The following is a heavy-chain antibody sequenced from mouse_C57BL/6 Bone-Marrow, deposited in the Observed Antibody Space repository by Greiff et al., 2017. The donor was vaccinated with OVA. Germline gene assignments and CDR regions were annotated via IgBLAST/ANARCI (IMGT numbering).Heavy chain of an antibody. D-gene: IGHD1-1*01. V-gene: IGHV1-18*01. Sequence: VQLQQSGPELVKPGASVKIPCKASGYTFTDYNMDWVKQSHGKSLEWIGDINPNNGGTIYNQKFKGKATLTVDKSSSTAYMELRSLTSEDTAVYYCARSGHYYGSSLGWYFDDWGTGTTVTVSS. CDR1: GYTFTDYN. CDR2: INPNNGGT. J-gene: IGHJ1*03. CDR3: ARSGHYYGSSLGWYFDD.